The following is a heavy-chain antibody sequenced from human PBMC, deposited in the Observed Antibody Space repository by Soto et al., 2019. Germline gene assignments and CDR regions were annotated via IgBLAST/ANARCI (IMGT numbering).Heavy chain of an antibody. CDR2: IYWDDDK. CDR1: GFSLSTSGVG. V-gene: IGHV2-5*02. Sequence: QITLKESGPTLVKPTQPVTLTCAFSGFSLSTSGVGVGWIRQPPGKALDWLAIIYWDDDKHYSPSLKSRLTITKDTSKNQAVLTMTNMDPVDTATYYCADRAGGWFDRWGQGALVTVSS. J-gene: IGHJ5*02. CDR3: ADRAGGWFDR.